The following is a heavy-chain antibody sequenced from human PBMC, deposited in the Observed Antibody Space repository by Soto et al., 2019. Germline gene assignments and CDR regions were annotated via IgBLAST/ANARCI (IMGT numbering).Heavy chain of an antibody. J-gene: IGHJ4*02. D-gene: IGHD3-16*02. CDR3: AKSGPFMITFGGVIGPFDY. Sequence: VGSLRLSCAASGFTFSSYAMSWVRQAPGKGLEWVSAISGSGGSTYYADSVKGRFTISRDNSKNTLYLQMNSLRAEDTAVYYCAKSGPFMITFGGVIGPFDYWGQGTLVTVSS. CDR1: GFTFSSYA. V-gene: IGHV3-23*01. CDR2: ISGSGGST.